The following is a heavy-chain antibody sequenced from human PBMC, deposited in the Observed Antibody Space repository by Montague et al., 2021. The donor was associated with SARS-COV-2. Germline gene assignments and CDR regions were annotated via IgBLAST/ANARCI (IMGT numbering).Heavy chain of an antibody. V-gene: IGHV4-34*01. CDR3: ARGGGSGGQRANHFDY. D-gene: IGHD2-15*01. Sequence: SETLSLTCAVSGGSFSDDYWSWIRQSPGKGLEWIGEVYHSGSTTYNPSVRSRVLISMDTSRSQISLNLRSVTAADTAVYYCARGGGSGGQRANHFDYWGQGTLVTVSS. J-gene: IGHJ4*02. CDR1: GGSFSDDY. CDR2: VYHSGST.